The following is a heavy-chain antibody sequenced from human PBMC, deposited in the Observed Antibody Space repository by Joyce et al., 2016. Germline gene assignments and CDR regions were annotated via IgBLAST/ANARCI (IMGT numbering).Heavy chain of an antibody. D-gene: IGHD3-3*01. CDR2: ISWDGGST. J-gene: IGHJ4*02. V-gene: IGHV3-43*01. CDR3: AKDRGGFGVVISSYLDY. CDR1: GFTFDDYN. Sequence: EVQLVESGGVVVQPGGYLRLSCAASGFTFDDYNMHWVRQAPGKGLEWVSLISWDGGSTYYADSVKGRFTISRDNSKNSLYLQMNSLRTEDTALYYCAKDRGGFGVVISSYLDYWGQGTLVTVSS.